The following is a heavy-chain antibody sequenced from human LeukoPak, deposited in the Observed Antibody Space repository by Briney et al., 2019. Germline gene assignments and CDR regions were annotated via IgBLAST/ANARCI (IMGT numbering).Heavy chain of an antibody. Sequence: PGGTLRLSCAASGFTFSSYGMSWVRQAPGKGLEWVSAISGSGGSTYYADSVKGRFTISRDNSKNTLYLQMNSLRAEDTAVYYCAKALYSGYDVDPFDYWGQGTLVTVSS. J-gene: IGHJ4*02. CDR2: ISGSGGST. CDR3: AKALYSGYDVDPFDY. CDR1: GFTFSSYG. D-gene: IGHD5-12*01. V-gene: IGHV3-23*01.